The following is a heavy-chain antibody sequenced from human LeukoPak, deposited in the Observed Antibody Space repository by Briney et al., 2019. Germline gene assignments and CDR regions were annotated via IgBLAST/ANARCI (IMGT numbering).Heavy chain of an antibody. Sequence: SETLSLTCTVSGGSISSSSYYWGWIRQPPGKGLEWIGSIYYSGSTYYNTSLKSRVTISVDTSKNQFSLKLSSVTAADTAVYYCASYGSSGYKGAFDIWGQGTMVTVSS. V-gene: IGHV4-39*01. CDR3: ASYGSSGYKGAFDI. D-gene: IGHD3-22*01. CDR2: IYYSGST. J-gene: IGHJ3*02. CDR1: GGSISSSSYY.